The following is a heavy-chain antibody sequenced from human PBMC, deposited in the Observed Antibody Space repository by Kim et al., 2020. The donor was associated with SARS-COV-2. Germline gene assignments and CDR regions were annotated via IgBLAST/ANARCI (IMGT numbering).Heavy chain of an antibody. J-gene: IGHJ6*01. D-gene: IGHD3-10*01. Sequence: GGSLRLSCAASGFTFSSCAIHWVRQAPGKGLEWVAVISYDGSNKNYADSVKGRFTISRDNSKNTLYLQMNSLRAEDTALYYCARDPGSRLRGLTYSYYGMDVWAQGTTVTVFS. CDR2: ISYDGSNK. V-gene: IGHV3-30-3*01. CDR3: ARDPGSRLRGLTYSYYGMDV. CDR1: GFTFSSCA.